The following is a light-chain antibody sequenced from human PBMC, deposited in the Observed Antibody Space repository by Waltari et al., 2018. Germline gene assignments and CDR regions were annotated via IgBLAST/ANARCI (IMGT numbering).Light chain of an antibody. Sequence: SSELTQAPDVSVALGQTVKITCQGASLSTSYASWYQVKPGQAPVLVLFGKEKRPSGIPDRISGYSSGTTSSLTITGAQAEDEADYYCHSRKGSDNQVVFGGGTKLTVL. CDR2: GKE. J-gene: IGLJ3*02. V-gene: IGLV3-19*01. CDR3: HSRKGSDNQVV. CDR1: SLSTSY.